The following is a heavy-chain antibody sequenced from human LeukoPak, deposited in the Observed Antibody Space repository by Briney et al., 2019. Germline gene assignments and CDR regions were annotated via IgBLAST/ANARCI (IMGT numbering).Heavy chain of an antibody. CDR2: IYPGDSDT. CDR3: ARPPHKYDSSGYVDY. Sequence: GESLKISCKGSGYSFTSYWIGWVRQMPGKGLEWMGIIYPGDSDTRYSPSFQGQVTISADKSISTAYLQWSSLEASDTAMYYCARPPHKYDSSGYVDYWGQGTLVTVSS. CDR1: GYSFTSYW. V-gene: IGHV5-51*01. J-gene: IGHJ4*02. D-gene: IGHD3-22*01.